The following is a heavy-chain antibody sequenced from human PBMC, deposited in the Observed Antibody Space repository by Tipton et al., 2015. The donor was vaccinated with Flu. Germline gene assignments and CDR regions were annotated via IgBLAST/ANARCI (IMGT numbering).Heavy chain of an antibody. CDR3: ARERRGGWPFYDAFDI. D-gene: IGHD6-19*01. CDR1: GGSVNSYY. J-gene: IGHJ3*02. Sequence: TLSLTCSVSGGSVNSYYWSWIRQPAGKGLEWIGRIYMGGRTNYNPSLKSRVTMSLDLSKNQISLRLSSVTAADTAVYYCARERRGGWPFYDAFDIWGQGTTGTVSS. CDR2: IYMGGRT. V-gene: IGHV4-4*07.